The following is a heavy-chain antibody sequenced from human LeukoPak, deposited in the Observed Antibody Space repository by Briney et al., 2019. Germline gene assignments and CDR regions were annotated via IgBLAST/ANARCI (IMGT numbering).Heavy chain of an antibody. Sequence: GESLMISCKGSGYRFASYWISWVRQLPGKGLEWMGRIDPSDSHTNYSPSFQGHVTISGDKSISTAYLQWSSLKASDTAMYYCARQYHYDSSGYPYAFEIWGPGTLVTVSS. D-gene: IGHD3-22*01. CDR3: ARQYHYDSSGYPYAFEI. CDR1: GYRFASYW. CDR2: IDPSDSHT. J-gene: IGHJ3*02. V-gene: IGHV5-10-1*01.